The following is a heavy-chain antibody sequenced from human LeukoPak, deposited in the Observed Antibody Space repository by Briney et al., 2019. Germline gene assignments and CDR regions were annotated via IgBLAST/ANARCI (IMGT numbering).Heavy chain of an antibody. Sequence: SQTLSLTCTVSGGSISSGGYYWSWIRQHPGKGLEWIGYIYYSGSTYYNPSLKSRVTISVDTSKNQFSLKLSSVTAADTAVYYCARRGVPLEGFGDPWGFGDVFDIWGQGTMVTVSS. CDR2: IYYSGST. CDR1: GGSISSGGYY. J-gene: IGHJ3*02. CDR3: ARRGVPLEGFGDPWGFGDVFDI. D-gene: IGHD3-10*01. V-gene: IGHV4-31*03.